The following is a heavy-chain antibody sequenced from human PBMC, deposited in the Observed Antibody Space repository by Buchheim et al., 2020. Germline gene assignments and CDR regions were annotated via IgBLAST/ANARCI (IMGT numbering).Heavy chain of an antibody. CDR1: GFTFSNCW. Sequence: EGQLVESGGGLVQPGGSLRLSCVASGFTFSNCWMHWVRQAPGKGLVWVSRINSGGNSATYADSVKGRFTVSRDNAKSTLYLQMDSLGAEDTAAYYCVAHTRYGLDVWGQGT. CDR2: INSGGNSA. V-gene: IGHV3-74*01. D-gene: IGHD3-3*02. CDR3: VAHTRYGLDV. J-gene: IGHJ6*02.